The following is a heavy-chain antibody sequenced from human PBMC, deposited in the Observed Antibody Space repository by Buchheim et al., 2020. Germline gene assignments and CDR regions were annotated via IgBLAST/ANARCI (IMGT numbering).Heavy chain of an antibody. CDR1: GYTFTSYD. CDR2: MNPNSGNT. CDR3: ARLREDIVVVPAAPRYYYGMDV. J-gene: IGHJ6*02. Sequence: QVQLVQSGAEVKKPGASVKVSCKASGYTFTSYDINWVRQATGQGLEWMGWMNPNSGNTGYAQKFQGRVTMTRNTSISTAYMELSSLRSEDTAVYYCARLREDIVVVPAAPRYYYGMDVWGQGTT. V-gene: IGHV1-8*01. D-gene: IGHD2-2*01.